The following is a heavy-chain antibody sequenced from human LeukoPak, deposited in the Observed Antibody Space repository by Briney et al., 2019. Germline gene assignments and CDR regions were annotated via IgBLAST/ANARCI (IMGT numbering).Heavy chain of an antibody. CDR2: ISGSGGGT. CDR3: ASLQLWSY. J-gene: IGHJ4*02. D-gene: IGHD5-18*01. Sequence: GGSLRLSCVASGFTFSSYAMSWVRQAPGKGLEWVSGISGSGGGTYYADSVKGRFTISRDNAKNSLYLQMNSLRAEDTAVYYCASLQLWSYWGQGTLVTVSS. V-gene: IGHV3-23*01. CDR1: GFTFSSYA.